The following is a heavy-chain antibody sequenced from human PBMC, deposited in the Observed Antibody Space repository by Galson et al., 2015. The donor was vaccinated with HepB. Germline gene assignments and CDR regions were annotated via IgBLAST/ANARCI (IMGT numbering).Heavy chain of an antibody. CDR2: IIPIFGTA. D-gene: IGHD3-22*01. CDR1: GYTFTSYG. J-gene: IGHJ1*01. Sequence: SVKVSCKASGYTFTSYGISCVRQAPGQGLEWMGGIIPIFGTANYAQKFQGRVTITADESTSTAYMELSSLRSEDTAVYYCAREGHYYDSSNQNGYFQHWGQGTLVTVSS. CDR3: AREGHYYDSSNQNGYFQH. V-gene: IGHV1-69*13.